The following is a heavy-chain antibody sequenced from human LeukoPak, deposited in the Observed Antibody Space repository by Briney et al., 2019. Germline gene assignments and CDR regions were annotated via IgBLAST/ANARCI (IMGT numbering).Heavy chain of an antibody. J-gene: IGHJ3*02. V-gene: IGHV3-53*01. CDR2: IYNDGST. Sequence: PGGSLGLSCAASGLTVSSSYMSWVRQAPGKGLEWVSIIYNDGSTYYADSMRGRFTISRDNSKNTLYLQVNSLRAEDTAMYYCARNIRFAFDIWGQGRMVTVSS. CDR3: ARNIRFAFDI. D-gene: IGHD2/OR15-2a*01. CDR1: GLTVSSSY.